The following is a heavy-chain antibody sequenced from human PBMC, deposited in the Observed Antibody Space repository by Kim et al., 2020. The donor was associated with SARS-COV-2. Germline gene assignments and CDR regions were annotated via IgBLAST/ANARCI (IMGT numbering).Heavy chain of an antibody. D-gene: IGHD3-10*01. CDR2: INTLGSS. CDR1: GFTFSGHW. Sequence: GGSLRLSCEDSGFTFSGHWIHWVRQAPGRGLVWVSRINTLGSSNYADSVKGRFTISRDSARDNGKNTVFLQMNSLRVEDTAVYYCVRQFSSGRPLGMDVWGQGTTVTVSS. J-gene: IGHJ6*02. V-gene: IGHV3-74*01. CDR3: VRQFSSGRPLGMDV.